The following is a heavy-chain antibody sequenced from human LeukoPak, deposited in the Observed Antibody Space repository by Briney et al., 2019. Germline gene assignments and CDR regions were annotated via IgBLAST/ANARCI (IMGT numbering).Heavy chain of an antibody. V-gene: IGHV1-46*01. CDR3: ARGLTFGGVTNDAFGI. J-gene: IGHJ3*02. Sequence: ASVKVSCKASGYTFTSYYMNWVRQAPGQGLGWMGIINPTGGSTSYAQKCQGRVTMTRDTSTSTVYMELSSLRSEDTAVYYCARGLTFGGVTNDAFGIWGQGTMVTVSS. CDR1: GYTFTSYY. CDR2: INPTGGST. D-gene: IGHD3-16*01.